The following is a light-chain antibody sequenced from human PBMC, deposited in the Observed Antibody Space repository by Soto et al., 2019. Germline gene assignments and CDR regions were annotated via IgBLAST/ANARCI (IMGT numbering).Light chain of an antibody. Sequence: MQWTQSPSSLSASVGDSVTITCRASQGISRYLAWYQQKPGRAPQLLISAASTLQSGVPSRFSGSGSGTHFTLVISSLQPEDFATYYCQQLNTYPVTFGGGTKVDIK. CDR2: AAS. V-gene: IGKV1-9*01. CDR3: QQLNTYPVT. J-gene: IGKJ4*01. CDR1: QGISRY.